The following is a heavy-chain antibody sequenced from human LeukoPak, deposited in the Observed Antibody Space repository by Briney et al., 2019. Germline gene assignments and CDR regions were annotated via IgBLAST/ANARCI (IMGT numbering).Heavy chain of an antibody. D-gene: IGHD1-26*01. Sequence: AGGSLRLSCAASGFTFSSYAMSWVRQAPGKGLEWVAGISGSGESTFYADSVKGRITISRDNSKNTLYLQMNSLRVEDTGVYYCARDEWELLRAYWGQGTLVTVSS. J-gene: IGHJ4*02. CDR3: ARDEWELLRAY. CDR2: ISGSGEST. V-gene: IGHV3-23*01. CDR1: GFTFSSYA.